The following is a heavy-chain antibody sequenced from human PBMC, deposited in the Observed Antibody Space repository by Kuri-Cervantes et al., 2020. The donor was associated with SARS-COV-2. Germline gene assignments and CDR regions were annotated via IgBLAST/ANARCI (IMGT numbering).Heavy chain of an antibody. CDR1: GGSISSSSYY. J-gene: IGHJ4*02. CDR3: ARGYSSWYYYNTYLDY. V-gene: IGHV4-39*07. D-gene: IGHD6-13*01. CDR2: IYYSGST. Sequence: SETLSLTCTVSGGSISSSSYYWGWIRQPPGKGLEWIGSIYYSGSTNYNPSLKSRVTISVDTSKNQFSLKLSSVTAADTAVYYCARGYSSWYYYNTYLDYWGQGTLVTVSS.